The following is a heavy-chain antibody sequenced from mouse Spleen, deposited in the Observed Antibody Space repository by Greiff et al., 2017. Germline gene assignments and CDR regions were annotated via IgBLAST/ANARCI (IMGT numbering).Heavy chain of an antibody. CDR1: GFTFSSYA. J-gene: IGHJ4*01. CDR3: ARHYYGYYAMDC. V-gene: IGHV5-9*04. CDR2: ISSGGGNT. Sequence: EVKLVESGGGLVKPGGSLKLSCAASGFTFSSYAMSWVRQTPEKRLEWVATISSGGGNTYYPDSVKGRFTISRDNAKNTLYLQMSSLKSEDTAMYYCARHYYGYYAMDCWGRGTSVTVSS. D-gene: IGHD1-2*01.